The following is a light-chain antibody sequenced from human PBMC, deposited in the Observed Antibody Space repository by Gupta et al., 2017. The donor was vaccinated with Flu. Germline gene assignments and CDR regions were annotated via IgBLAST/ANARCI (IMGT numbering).Light chain of an antibody. Sequence: GTVTLTCGSSTGAVTSGHYPYWFQQKPGQAPRTRMYDTSNKHSWTPARFSGALLGGKAALTLSGAQPEDESNYYCLLSYSGRWVFGGGTKMTVL. V-gene: IGLV7-46*01. CDR2: DTS. J-gene: IGLJ3*02. CDR1: TGAVTSGHY. CDR3: LLSYSGRWV.